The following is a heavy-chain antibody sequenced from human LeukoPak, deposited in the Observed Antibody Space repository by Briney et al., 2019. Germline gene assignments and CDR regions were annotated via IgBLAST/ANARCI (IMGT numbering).Heavy chain of an antibody. V-gene: IGHV3-21*05. CDR2: ISSSSSYI. CDR1: GFTFSSYR. CDR3: ARGPYYYDGSGYYGPVDY. Sequence: GGSLRLSCAASGFTFSSYRMNWVRQAPGKGLEWVSYISSSSSYIYYADSVKGRFTISRDNAKNSLYLQMNSLRAEDTAVYYCARGPYYYDGSGYYGPVDYWGQGTLVTVSS. J-gene: IGHJ4*02. D-gene: IGHD3-22*01.